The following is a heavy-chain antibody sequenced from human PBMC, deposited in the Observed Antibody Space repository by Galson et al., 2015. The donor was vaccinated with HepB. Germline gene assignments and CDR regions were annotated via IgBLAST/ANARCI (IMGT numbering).Heavy chain of an antibody. Sequence: SVKVSCKASGYTFTSYGISWVRQAPGQGLEWMGWISAYNGNTNYAQKLQGRVTMTTDTSTSTAYMELRSLRSDDTAVYYCARDGALWFGELLSSQGAFVIWGQGTMVTVSS. CDR1: GYTFTSYG. J-gene: IGHJ3*02. CDR2: ISAYNGNT. CDR3: ARDGALWFGELLSSQGAFVI. V-gene: IGHV1-18*01. D-gene: IGHD3-10*01.